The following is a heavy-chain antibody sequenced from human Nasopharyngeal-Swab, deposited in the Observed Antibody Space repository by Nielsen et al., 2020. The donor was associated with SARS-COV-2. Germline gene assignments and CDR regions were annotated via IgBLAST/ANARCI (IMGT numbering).Heavy chain of an antibody. CDR1: GGTFSSYA. J-gene: IGHJ6*02. CDR3: ARGFRLAYCGGDCYWSYYYGMDV. V-gene: IGHV1-69*13. D-gene: IGHD2-21*02. CDR2: SIPIFGTA. Sequence: SVKVSCKASGGTFSSYAISWVRQAPGQGLEWMGGSIPIFGTANYAQKFQGRVTIIADESTSTAYMELSSLRSEDTAVYYCARGFRLAYCGGDCYWSYYYGMDVWGQGTTVTVSS.